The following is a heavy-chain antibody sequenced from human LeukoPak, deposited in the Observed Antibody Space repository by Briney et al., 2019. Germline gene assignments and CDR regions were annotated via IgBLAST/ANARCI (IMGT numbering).Heavy chain of an antibody. CDR2: ISAYNGNT. CDR3: ARSDYYDSSGYMEY. D-gene: IGHD3-22*01. CDR1: GYTFTSYG. V-gene: IGHV1-18*01. Sequence: ASVKVSCKAAGYTFTSYGISWVRQAPGQGLEWMGWISAYNGNTNYAQKLQGRVNMTQDTSTSTASMELRSLRSDDTAVYYCARSDYYDSSGYMEYWGQGTLVTVSS. J-gene: IGHJ4*02.